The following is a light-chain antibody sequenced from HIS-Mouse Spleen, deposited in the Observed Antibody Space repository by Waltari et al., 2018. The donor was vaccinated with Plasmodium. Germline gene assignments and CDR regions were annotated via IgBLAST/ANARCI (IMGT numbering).Light chain of an antibody. V-gene: IGLV3-1*01. J-gene: IGLJ3*02. CDR1: KLGDKY. CDR2: QDS. Sequence: SYELTQPPSVSVSPGQTASITCPGDKLGDKYACWYQQKPGQSPVLVIYQDSKRPSGIPERFSGSNSGNTATLTISGTQAMDEADYYCQAWDSSTASWVFGGGTKLTVL. CDR3: QAWDSSTASWV.